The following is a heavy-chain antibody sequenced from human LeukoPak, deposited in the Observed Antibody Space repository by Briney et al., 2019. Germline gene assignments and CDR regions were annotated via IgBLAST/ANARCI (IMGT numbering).Heavy chain of an antibody. D-gene: IGHD5-18*01. CDR3: ATLDPYNYGPRAHAFDI. CDR1: GYTPTELS. J-gene: IGHJ3*02. CDR2: FDPEDGET. Sequence: ASVKVSCKVSGYTPTELSMQWVRQAPGKGLEWTGGFDPEDGETIHAQKLQGRATMTEDTSTDTAYMELSSLRSEDTAVYYCATLDPYNYGPRAHAFDIWGQGPMVTVSS. V-gene: IGHV1-24*01.